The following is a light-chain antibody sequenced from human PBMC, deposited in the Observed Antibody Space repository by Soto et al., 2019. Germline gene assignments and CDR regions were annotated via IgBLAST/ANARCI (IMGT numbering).Light chain of an antibody. CDR1: QSVGSNF. J-gene: IGKJ5*01. CDR3: QQYGTSPIT. Sequence: EIVLTQSPGTLSLSPGERATLSCRASQSVGSNFLAWYQQKPGQAPRLLIYGASNRATGIPDRFSGSGSGTDFILTISRLEPEDFAVYYCQQYGTSPITFGQGTRLEIK. V-gene: IGKV3-20*01. CDR2: GAS.